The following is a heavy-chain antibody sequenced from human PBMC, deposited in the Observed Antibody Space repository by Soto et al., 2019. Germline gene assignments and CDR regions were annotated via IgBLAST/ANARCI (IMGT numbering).Heavy chain of an antibody. CDR1: GGTFSSYA. Sequence: SVKVSCKASGGTFSSYAISWVRQAPGQGLEWMGGIIPIFGTANYAQKFQGRVTITADESTSTAYMELSSLRSEDTAVYYCARGVPYYDILTGPNYYYYGMDVWGQGTTVTVSS. J-gene: IGHJ6*02. CDR2: IIPIFGTA. CDR3: ARGVPYYDILTGPNYYYYGMDV. D-gene: IGHD3-9*01. V-gene: IGHV1-69*13.